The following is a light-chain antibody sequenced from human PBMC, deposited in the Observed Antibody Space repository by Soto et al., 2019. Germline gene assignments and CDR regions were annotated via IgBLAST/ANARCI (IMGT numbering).Light chain of an antibody. Sequence: DIQMTQSPSTLSASVGDRVTITCRASQSIGSFLAWYHQKPGKAPKLLIYDASSLESGVPSRFSGSGSGTEFTITISSLQPGDFATYYCQQYNTYWYTFGQGTKLEIK. J-gene: IGKJ2*01. CDR3: QQYNTYWYT. CDR1: QSIGSF. CDR2: DAS. V-gene: IGKV1-5*01.